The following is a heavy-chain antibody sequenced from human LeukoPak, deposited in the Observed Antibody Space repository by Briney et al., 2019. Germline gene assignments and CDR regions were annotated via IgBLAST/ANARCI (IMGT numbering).Heavy chain of an antibody. D-gene: IGHD2-21*01. CDR3: ARVAVGKLDY. CDR2: IYYSGST. CDR1: GVSISSGDYY. V-gene: IGHV4-30-4*01. J-gene: IGHJ4*02. Sequence: SETLSLTCTVSGVSISSGDYYWRWIRQPPGKGLEWIGYIYYSGSTYYNPSLKSRVTISVDTSKNQFSLKLSSVTAADTAVYYCARVAVGKLDYWGQGTLVTVSS.